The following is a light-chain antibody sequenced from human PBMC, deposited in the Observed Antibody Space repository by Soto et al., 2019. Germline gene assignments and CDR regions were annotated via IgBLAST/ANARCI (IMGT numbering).Light chain of an antibody. CDR2: EVT. CDR1: SSDVGGYAS. V-gene: IGLV2-8*01. CDR3: SSCAGYDNVVV. J-gene: IGLJ2*01. Sequence: QSALTQPPSASGSPGQSVTISCTGTSSDVGGYASVSWYQQTPGEAPKFIVYEVTKRPSGVPDRFSASKSGNTASLTVSGLQGEDEAVYYCSSCAGYDNVVVFGGGTKLTVL.